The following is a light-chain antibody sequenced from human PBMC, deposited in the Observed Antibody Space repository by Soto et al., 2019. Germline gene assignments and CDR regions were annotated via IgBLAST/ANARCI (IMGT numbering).Light chain of an antibody. V-gene: IGKV3-20*01. CDR2: GTS. J-gene: IGKJ1*01. Sequence: ENVFMQSPGPLTLSSGGSTNLSCRASPSVSSYSLAWYQQKPGQAPRLVMYGTSNRATGIPDRFSGSGSGTDFTLTINRLEPEDFALYYCQQYGSSPPTFGQGTKVDI. CDR1: PSVSSYS. CDR3: QQYGSSPPT.